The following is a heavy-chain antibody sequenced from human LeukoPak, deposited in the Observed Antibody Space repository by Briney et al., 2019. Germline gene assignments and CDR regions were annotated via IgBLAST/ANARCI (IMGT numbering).Heavy chain of an antibody. J-gene: IGHJ5*02. V-gene: IGHV3-21*01. CDR1: GFTFSSYM. CDR2: ISTSSSYI. Sequence: GGSLRLSCAASGFTFSSYMMNWVRQAPGKGLEWVSSISTSSSYIYYADSVKGRFTNSRDNAKNSLFLQMNSLRAEDTAVYYCARDGSGWSNWFDPWGQGTLVTVSS. CDR3: ARDGSGWSNWFDP. D-gene: IGHD6-19*01.